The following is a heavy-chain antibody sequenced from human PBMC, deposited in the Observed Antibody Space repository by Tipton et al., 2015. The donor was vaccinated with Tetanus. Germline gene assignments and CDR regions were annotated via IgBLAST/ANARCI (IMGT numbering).Heavy chain of an antibody. CDR2: IPFDGRNE. V-gene: IGHV3-30*03. CDR3: GGFSFSDDLDI. CDR1: GFRFSYSG. Sequence: SLRLSCAASGFRFSYSGMHWVRQAPGKGLEWVAVIPFDGRNERYADSVKGRFIISRDNSKDTLYLQMNSLRAEDTAVYYCGGFSFSDDLDIWGRGSMVTVSS. J-gene: IGHJ3*02. D-gene: IGHD2-15*01.